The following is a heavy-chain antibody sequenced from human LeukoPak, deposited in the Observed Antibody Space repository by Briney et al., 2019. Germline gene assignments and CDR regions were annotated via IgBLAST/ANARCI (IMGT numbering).Heavy chain of an antibody. CDR1: GFTFSSYG. D-gene: IGHD6-13*01. V-gene: IGHV3-30*02. Sequence: GGSLRHSCAASGFTFSSYGMHWVRQAPGKGLEWVAFIRYDGSTKYYADSVKGRFTISRDNSKNTLYLQMNSLRPEDTAVYYCAKVVSSSWGYFDYWGQGTLVTVSS. CDR3: AKVVSSSWGYFDY. J-gene: IGHJ4*02. CDR2: IRYDGSTK.